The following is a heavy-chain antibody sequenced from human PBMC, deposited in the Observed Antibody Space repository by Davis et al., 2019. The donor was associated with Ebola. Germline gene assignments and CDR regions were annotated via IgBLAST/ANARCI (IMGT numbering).Heavy chain of an antibody. CDR3: ASRRRALAVAGDYYGLDV. D-gene: IGHD6-13*01. Sequence: PGGSLRLSCAASGFTVSSNYMSWVRQAPGKGLEWVSVIYSGDSTYYADSVKGRFTISRDNSKNTLFLQMNSLRAEDTAVYYCASRRRALAVAGDYYGLDVWGQGTTVTVSS. CDR1: GFTVSSNY. J-gene: IGHJ6*02. CDR2: IYSGDST. V-gene: IGHV3-53*01.